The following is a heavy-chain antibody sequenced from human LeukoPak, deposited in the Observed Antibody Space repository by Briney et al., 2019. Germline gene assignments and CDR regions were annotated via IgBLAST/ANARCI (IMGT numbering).Heavy chain of an antibody. D-gene: IGHD2-15*01. Sequence: SETLSLTCAVSGGSISSGGYSWSWIRQPPGKGLEWIGYIYHSGSTYYNPSLKSRVTISVDRSKNQFSLKLSSVTAADTAVYYCARHLGYCSGGSCCSENWFDPWGQGTLVTVSS. V-gene: IGHV4-30-2*01. CDR2: IYHSGST. CDR3: ARHLGYCSGGSCCSENWFDP. J-gene: IGHJ5*02. CDR1: GGSISSGGYS.